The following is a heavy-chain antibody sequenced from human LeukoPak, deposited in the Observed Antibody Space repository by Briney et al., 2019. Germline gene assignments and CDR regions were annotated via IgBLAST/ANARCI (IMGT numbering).Heavy chain of an antibody. CDR1: GFTFSSYG. CDR3: AKDYRYFDWFPKGYFDY. D-gene: IGHD3-9*01. CDR2: ISYDGSNK. V-gene: IGHV3-30*18. J-gene: IGHJ4*02. Sequence: GGSLRLSCAASGFTFSSYGMHWVRQAPGKGLEWVAVISYDGSNKYYADSVKGRFTISRDNSKNTLYLQMNSLRAEDTAVYYCAKDYRYFDWFPKGYFDYWGQGTLVTVSS.